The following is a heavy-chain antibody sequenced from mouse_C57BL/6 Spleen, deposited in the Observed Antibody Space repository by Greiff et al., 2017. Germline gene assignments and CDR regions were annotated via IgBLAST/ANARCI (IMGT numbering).Heavy chain of an antibody. CDR2: IYPGDGDT. J-gene: IGHJ3*01. V-gene: IGHV1-82*01. CDR3: ARGMVSQAWFAY. D-gene: IGHD2-3*01. Sequence: QVQLQQSGPELVKPGASVKISCKASGYAFSSSWMNWVKQRPGKGLEWIGRIYPGDGDTNYNGKFKGKATLTADKSSSTAYMQLSSLTSEDSAVYFCARGMVSQAWFAYWGQGTLVTVSA. CDR1: GYAFSSSW.